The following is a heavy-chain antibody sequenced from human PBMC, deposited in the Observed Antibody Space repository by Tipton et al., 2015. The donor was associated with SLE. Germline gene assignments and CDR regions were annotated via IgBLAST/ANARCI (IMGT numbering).Heavy chain of an antibody. CDR2: INHSGST. CDR3: ARIRFPHESGKGDY. J-gene: IGHJ4*02. Sequence: TLSLTCAVYGGSFSGYYWSWIRQPPGKGLEWIGEINHSGSTNYNPSLKSRVTISVDTSKNQFSLKLSSVTAADTAVYYCARIRFPHESGKGDYWGQGTLVTVSS. D-gene: IGHD1-26*01. CDR1: GGSFSGYY. V-gene: IGHV4-34*01.